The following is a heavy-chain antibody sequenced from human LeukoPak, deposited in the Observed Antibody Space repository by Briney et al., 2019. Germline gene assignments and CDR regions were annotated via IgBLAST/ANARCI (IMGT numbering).Heavy chain of an antibody. J-gene: IGHJ4*02. D-gene: IGHD3-10*01. Sequence: PGGFLRLSCAASGFTFSNYAMHWVRQAPGKGLEWVSLISSGGTYEYYADSVKGRFTISRDNSKNTLYLQLNSLRAEDTAVYYCARDSTYYYDSGSSGPHYFGNWGQGTLVTVSS. CDR2: ISSGGTYE. V-gene: IGHV3-30*01. CDR3: ARDSTYYYDSGSSGPHYFGN. CDR1: GFTFSNYA.